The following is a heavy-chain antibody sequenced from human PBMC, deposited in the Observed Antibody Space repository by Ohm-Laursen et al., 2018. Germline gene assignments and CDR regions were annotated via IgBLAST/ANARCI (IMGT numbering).Heavy chain of an antibody. J-gene: IGHJ4*02. CDR3: ARSAVAGWSYY. Sequence: SQTLSLTCAVYGGSFSGYYWSWIRQPPGKGLEWIGEINHSGSTNYNPSLKSRVTTSVDTSKNQFSLKLSSVTAADTAVYYCARSAVAGWSYYWGQGTLVTVSS. CDR2: INHSGST. D-gene: IGHD6-19*01. CDR1: GGSFSGYY. V-gene: IGHV4-34*01.